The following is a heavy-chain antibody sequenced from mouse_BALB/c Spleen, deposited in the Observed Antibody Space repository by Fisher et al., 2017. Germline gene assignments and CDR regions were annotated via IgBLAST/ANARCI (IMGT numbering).Heavy chain of an antibody. Sequence: KFKGKATLTVDNSSSTAYMQLSSLTSEDSAVYYCTRSMDYWGQGTSVTVSS. CDR3: TRSMDY. V-gene: IGHV1-69*02. J-gene: IGHJ4*01.